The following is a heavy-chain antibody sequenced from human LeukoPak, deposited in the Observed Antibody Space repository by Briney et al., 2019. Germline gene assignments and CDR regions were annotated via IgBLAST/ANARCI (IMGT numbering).Heavy chain of an antibody. CDR3: AKVMPPGRIRFYSYYMDV. V-gene: IGHV3-30*02. J-gene: IGHJ6*03. CDR2: IRYDGSNE. CDR1: GFTFSSYW. Sequence: GGSLRLSCAASGFTFSSYWMHWVRQAPGKGLEWVAFIRYDGSNEYYADSVEGRFTISRDKSKNTLSLQMNGLRVEDTAVYYCAKVMPPGRIRFYSYYMDVWGKGTTVSVS. D-gene: IGHD2-15*01.